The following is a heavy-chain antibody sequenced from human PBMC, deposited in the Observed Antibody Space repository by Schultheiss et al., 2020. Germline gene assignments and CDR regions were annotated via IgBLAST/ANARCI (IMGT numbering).Heavy chain of an antibody. V-gene: IGHV3-11*04. Sequence: GGSLRLSCAASGFTFSDYYMNWIRQAPGKGLEWVSYINSRSSSIYYADSVKGRFTISRDNARDSLFLQMNSLRAEDTAVYYCAKDLYSLWFGRRLGGMDVWGQGTTVTVSS. CDR2: INSRSSSI. CDR1: GFTFSDYY. J-gene: IGHJ6*02. D-gene: IGHD3-10*01. CDR3: AKDLYSLWFGRRLGGMDV.